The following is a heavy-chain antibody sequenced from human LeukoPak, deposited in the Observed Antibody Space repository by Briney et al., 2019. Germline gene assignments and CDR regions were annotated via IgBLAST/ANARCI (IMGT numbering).Heavy chain of an antibody. D-gene: IGHD1-26*01. CDR2: INPNSGGT. Sequence: ASVTVSFTASGYTFTVYYMEWVRQAPGQGLEWMGWINPNSGGTNYTQKYQGRGTMTRDRSISTAYMELRSLRSDDTAVYYCAREGVGASHRLFDYWGQGTLVTVSS. J-gene: IGHJ4*02. V-gene: IGHV1-2*02. CDR3: AREGVGASHRLFDY. CDR1: GYTFTVYY.